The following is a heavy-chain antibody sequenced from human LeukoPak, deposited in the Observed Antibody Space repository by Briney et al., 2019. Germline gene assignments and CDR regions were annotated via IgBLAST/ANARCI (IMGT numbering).Heavy chain of an antibody. V-gene: IGHV4-39*01. CDR2: IYYGGST. D-gene: IGHD3-10*01. J-gene: IGHJ4*02. Sequence: SRYAMRWVRQAPGKGLEWIGSIYYGGSTYYNPSLKSRVTISVDTSKNQFSLKLNSVTATDTAVYYCARHYGPWGQGTLVTVSS. CDR3: ARHYGP. CDR1: SRYA.